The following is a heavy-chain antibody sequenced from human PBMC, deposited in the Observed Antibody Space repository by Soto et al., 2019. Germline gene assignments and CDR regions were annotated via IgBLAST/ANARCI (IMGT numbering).Heavy chain of an antibody. J-gene: IGHJ6*02. CDR1: GGSISSGGYY. CDR3: ARVRGRNNWNHDYYGMDV. D-gene: IGHD1-20*01. V-gene: IGHV4-31*02. Sequence: PSETLSLTCTVSGGSISSGGYYWSWIRQHPGKGLEWIGYIYYSGSTYYNPSLKSRVTISVDTYKNQFSLKLSTVTAADTAVYYCARVRGRNNWNHDYYGMDVWGQGTTVTVSS. CDR2: IYYSGST.